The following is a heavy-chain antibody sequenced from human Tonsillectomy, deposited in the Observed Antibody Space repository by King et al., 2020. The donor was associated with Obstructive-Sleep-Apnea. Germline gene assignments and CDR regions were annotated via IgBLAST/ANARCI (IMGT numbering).Heavy chain of an antibody. D-gene: IGHD3-3*01. CDR2: INADNGNT. Sequence: QLVQSGAEVKKPGASVKVSCKASGYTFTSYAVHWVRQAPGQRLEWMGWINADNGNTKYSQQFQGRVTITRDTSASTAYMELSSLRSEDTAVYDCARGPRRDPFSITLFGYWFDPWGQGTLVTVSS. CDR1: GYTFTSYA. CDR3: ARGPRRDPFSITLFGYWFDP. V-gene: IGHV1-3*01. J-gene: IGHJ5*02.